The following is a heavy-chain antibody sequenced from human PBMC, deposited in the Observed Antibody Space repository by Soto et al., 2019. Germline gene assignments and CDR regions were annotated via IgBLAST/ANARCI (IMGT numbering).Heavy chain of an antibody. CDR2: ITSSNYI. CDR1: GFTFSSYS. J-gene: IGHJ4*02. V-gene: IGHV3-21*01. D-gene: IGHD4-17*01. Sequence: EVQLVESGGDLVKPGGSLRLSCAASGFTFSSYSMNWVRQAPGKGLEWVSSITSSNYIYYADSVNGRFTISRDNAKNSMYLQMNSMRAEDTAVYYCARGYGDFDYWGQGTLVTVSS. CDR3: ARGYGDFDY.